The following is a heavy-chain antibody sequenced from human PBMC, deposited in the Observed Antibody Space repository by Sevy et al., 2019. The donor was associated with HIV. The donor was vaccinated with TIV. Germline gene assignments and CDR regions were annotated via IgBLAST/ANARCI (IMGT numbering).Heavy chain of an antibody. Sequence: GGSLRLSCAASGFRFNIYEMNWVRQAPGKGLEWVSYISSSGSPIYYADSVKGQFTISIDNAKSSLYLQMNSLRAEDTAVYYCVRGRAMIIYDWGQGTLVTVSS. D-gene: IGHD5-12*01. CDR1: GFRFNIYE. CDR3: VRGRAMIIYD. V-gene: IGHV3-48*03. CDR2: ISSSGSPI. J-gene: IGHJ4*02.